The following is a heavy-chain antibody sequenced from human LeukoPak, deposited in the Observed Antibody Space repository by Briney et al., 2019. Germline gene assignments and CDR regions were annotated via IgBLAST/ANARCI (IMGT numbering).Heavy chain of an antibody. CDR1: GLSFSNYA. CDR2: ISGRRGGT. J-gene: IGHJ3*02. D-gene: IGHD5-12*01. CDR3: AKDLEFSGYDALDI. V-gene: IGHV3-23*01. Sequence: GGSLRLSCAASGLSFSNYAMSWVRQAPGKGLEWLSSISGRRGGTNHADSVKGRFTISRDNSRNTLYLQMNSLRAEDTAIYYCAKDLEFSGYDALDIWGQGTMVTVS.